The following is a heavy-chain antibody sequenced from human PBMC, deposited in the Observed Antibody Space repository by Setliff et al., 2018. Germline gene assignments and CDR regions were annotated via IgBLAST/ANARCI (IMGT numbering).Heavy chain of an antibody. Sequence: PSETLSLTCTVSGGSIGSYYWSWIRQPAGKGLEWIGRIYTSGSTNYNPSLKSRVTMSVDTSKNQFSLKLSSVTAADTAVYYCARDGGAAMDEFYYYYMDVWGKGTTVTVSS. CDR3: ARDGGAAMDEFYYYYMDV. CDR2: IYTSGST. V-gene: IGHV4-4*07. J-gene: IGHJ6*03. CDR1: GGSIGSYY. D-gene: IGHD5-18*01.